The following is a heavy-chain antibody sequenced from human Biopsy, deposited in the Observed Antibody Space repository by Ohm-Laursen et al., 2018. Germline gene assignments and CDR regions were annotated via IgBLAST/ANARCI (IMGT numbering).Heavy chain of an antibody. V-gene: IGHV1-69*08. D-gene: IGHD3-3*01. CDR1: GGSFSTYT. CDR2: IVPVLGHL. J-gene: IGHJ4*02. Sequence: GASVKVSCKTSGGSFSTYTISWVRQAPGQGLEWVGRIVPVLGHLNYAQRFQGRVSITADKSTSYVFMELSRLTSGDTAVYYCAADADGYYTEFDYWGPGTLVTVSS. CDR3: AADADGYYTEFDY.